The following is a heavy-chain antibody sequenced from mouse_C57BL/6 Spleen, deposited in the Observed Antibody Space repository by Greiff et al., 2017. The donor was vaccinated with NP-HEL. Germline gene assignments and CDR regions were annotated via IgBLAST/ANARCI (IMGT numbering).Heavy chain of an antibody. CDR1: GYTFTDYE. J-gene: IGHJ3*01. D-gene: IGHD1-1*01. CDR3: TRRVYGSSWFAY. Sequence: VKLQESGAELVRPGASVTLSCKASGYTFTDYEMHWVKQTPVHGLEWIGAIDPETGGTAYNQKFKGKAILTADKSSSTAYMELRSLTSEDSAVYYCTRRVYGSSWFAYWGQGTLVTVSA. V-gene: IGHV1-15*01. CDR2: IDPETGGT.